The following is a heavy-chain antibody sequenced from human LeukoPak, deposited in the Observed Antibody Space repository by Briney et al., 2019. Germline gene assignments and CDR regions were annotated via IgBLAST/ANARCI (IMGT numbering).Heavy chain of an antibody. CDR3: ASDGIEGDYYYMDV. J-gene: IGHJ6*03. CDR2: TNPGGGTV. Sequence: ASVNISCKASGYSFTTYYLHWVRPAPGQGIEWVGITNPGGGTVVHGQKFQGRVSMTRDMSTSTVYMELSSLTSEDTAVYYCASDGIEGDYYYMDVWGRGTTVTVSS. CDR1: GYSFTTYY. D-gene: IGHD1-14*01. V-gene: IGHV1-46*01.